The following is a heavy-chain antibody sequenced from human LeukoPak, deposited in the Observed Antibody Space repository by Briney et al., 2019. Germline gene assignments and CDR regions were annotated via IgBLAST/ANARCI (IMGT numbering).Heavy chain of an antibody. CDR2: ISWNSGSI. J-gene: IGHJ3*02. D-gene: IGHD6-13*01. CDR1: GFTFQNYA. Sequence: PGGSLRLSCAASGFTFQNYAMHWVRQGPGKGLEWVSGISWNSGSIGYADSVKGRFTISRDNAKNSLYLQMNSLRAEDTAVYYCARDRGRQQPENAFDIWGQGTMVTVSS. V-gene: IGHV3-9*01. CDR3: ARDRGRQQPENAFDI.